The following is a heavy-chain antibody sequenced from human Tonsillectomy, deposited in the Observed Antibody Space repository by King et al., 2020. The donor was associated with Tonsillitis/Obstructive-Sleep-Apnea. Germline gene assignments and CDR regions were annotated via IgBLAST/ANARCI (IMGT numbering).Heavy chain of an antibody. CDR3: ARGSSAAAAGLDH. J-gene: IGHJ4*02. V-gene: IGHV4-59*01. CDR2: IYYGVRS. CDR1: GGSISDYY. Sequence: QLQESGPGLVKPSETLSLTCTVSGGSISDYYWTWIRQPPGTGLEWMGYIYYGVRSSYNPSLKGRVSISVDSSKNQISLKVTSMTAADTAMYYCARGSSAAAAGLDHWGQGTRVTVSS. D-gene: IGHD6-13*01.